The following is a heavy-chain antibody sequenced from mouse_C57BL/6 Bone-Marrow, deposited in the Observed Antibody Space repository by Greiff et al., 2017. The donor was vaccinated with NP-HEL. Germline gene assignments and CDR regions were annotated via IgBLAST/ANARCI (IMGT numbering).Heavy chain of an antibody. CDR2: INPNNGGT. CDR3: ARIPLLRGSSGYFDV. J-gene: IGHJ1*03. D-gene: IGHD1-1*01. Sequence: EVQLQQSGPELVKPGASVKIPCKASGYTFTDYNMDWVKQSHGKSLEWIGDINPNNGGTIYNQKFKGKATLTVDKSSSTAYMELRSLTSEDTAVYYCARIPLLRGSSGYFDVWGTGTTVTVSS. V-gene: IGHV1-18*01. CDR1: GYTFTDYN.